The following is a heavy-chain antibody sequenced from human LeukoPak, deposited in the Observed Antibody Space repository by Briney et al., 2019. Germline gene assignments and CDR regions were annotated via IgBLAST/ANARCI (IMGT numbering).Heavy chain of an antibody. J-gene: IGHJ5*02. CDR3: ARDLLGSLRWFDP. V-gene: IGHV4-4*07. Sequence: PSETLSLTCTVSGGSISSYYWSWIRQPAGKGLEWIGSIYHSGSTYYNPSLKSRVTISVDTSKNQFSLKLSSVTAADTAVYYCARDLLGSLRWFDPWGQGTLVTVSS. CDR1: GGSISSYY. CDR2: IYHSGST. D-gene: IGHD3-10*01.